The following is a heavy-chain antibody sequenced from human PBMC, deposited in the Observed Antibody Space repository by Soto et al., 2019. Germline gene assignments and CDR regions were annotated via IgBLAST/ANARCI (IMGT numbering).Heavy chain of an antibody. V-gene: IGHV3-30*18. CDR1: GFTFSSYG. J-gene: IGHJ6*02. D-gene: IGHD6-19*01. CDR2: ISYDGSNK. Sequence: GGSLRLSCAASGFTFSSYGMHWVRQAPGKGLEWVAVISYDGSNKYYADSVKGRFTISRDNSKNTLYLQMNSLRAEDTAVYYCANYAIADSGWPNLTYYYGMDVWGQGTTVTVSS. CDR3: ANYAIADSGWPNLTYYYGMDV.